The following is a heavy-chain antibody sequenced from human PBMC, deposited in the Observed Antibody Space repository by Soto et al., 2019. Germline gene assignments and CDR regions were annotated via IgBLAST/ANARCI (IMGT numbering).Heavy chain of an antibody. CDR2: ISYTGSA. V-gene: IGHV4-31*03. CDR3: AREVVSPATSDAFDI. Sequence: PSETLSLTCTVSGGSINNINYFWSWIRQHPGKGLEWIGYISYTGSAYYSPSLESRVTISVDTSKNQFSLRLNSVTAADTAMHYCAREVVSPATSDAFDIWGQGTMVTVSS. D-gene: IGHD1-26*01. J-gene: IGHJ3*02. CDR1: GGSINNINYF.